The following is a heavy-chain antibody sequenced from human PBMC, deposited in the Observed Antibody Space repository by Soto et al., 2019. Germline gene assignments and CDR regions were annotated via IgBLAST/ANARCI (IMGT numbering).Heavy chain of an antibody. CDR3: ARGLLEYCISTSCPRDWDY. Sequence: ASVKVSCKASGYTFTSYDINWVRQATGQGLEWMGWMNPNSGNTGYAQKFQGRVTMTRNTSISTAYMELSSLRSEDTAVYYCARGLLEYCISTSCPRDWDYWGQGTLVTVSS. CDR1: GYTFTSYD. D-gene: IGHD2-2*01. V-gene: IGHV1-8*01. CDR2: MNPNSGNT. J-gene: IGHJ4*02.